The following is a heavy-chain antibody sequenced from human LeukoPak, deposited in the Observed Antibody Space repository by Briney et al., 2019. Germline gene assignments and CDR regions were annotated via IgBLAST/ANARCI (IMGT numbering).Heavy chain of an antibody. V-gene: IGHV3-30-3*01. D-gene: IGHD1-26*01. CDR3: ARRRYSGSYYFDY. CDR2: ISYDGSNK. CDR1: GFTFSSYA. Sequence: PGGSLRLSCEASGFTFSSYAMPWVRQAPGKGLEWVAVISYDGSNKYYADSVKGRFTISRDNSKNTLYLQMNSLRAEDTAVYYCARRRYSGSYYFDYWGQGTLVTVSS. J-gene: IGHJ4*02.